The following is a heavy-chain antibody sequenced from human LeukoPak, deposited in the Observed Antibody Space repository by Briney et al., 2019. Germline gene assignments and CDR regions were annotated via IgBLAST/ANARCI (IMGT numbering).Heavy chain of an antibody. V-gene: IGHV3-33*03. CDR2: IWYDGSNK. D-gene: IGHD2-2*01. Sequence: GGSLRLSCAASGFTFSSYGMHWVRQAPGKGLEWVAVIWYDGSNKYYADSVKGRFTISRDNAKNSLYLQMNSLRAEDTAVYYCARLRDIVVVPAASFDYWGQGTLVTVSS. CDR1: GFTFSSYG. CDR3: ARLRDIVVVPAASFDY. J-gene: IGHJ4*02.